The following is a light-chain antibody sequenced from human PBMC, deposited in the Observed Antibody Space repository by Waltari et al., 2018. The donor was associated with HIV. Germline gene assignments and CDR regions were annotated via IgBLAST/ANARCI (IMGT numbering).Light chain of an antibody. CDR1: SLRSFF. CDR2: GAN. CDR3: HSRDTNSDHYV. Sequence: SSELTQDPVVSVALGQTINITCQGDSLRSFFANWYQQRPGQAPFLVVYGANRRPSGIPDRFSASNSGNTSSLIISDSQAVDEADYYCHSRDTNSDHYVFGCGTRVIV. J-gene: IGLJ1*01. V-gene: IGLV3-19*01.